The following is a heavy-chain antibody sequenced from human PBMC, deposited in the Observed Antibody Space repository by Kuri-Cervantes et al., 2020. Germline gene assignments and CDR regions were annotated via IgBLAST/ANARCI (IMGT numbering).Heavy chain of an antibody. CDR2: INPNSDGA. Sequence: ASVKVSCKASGYTFTGYYMHWVRQAPGQGLEWMGWINPNSDGANYAQKFQGRVTMTRDTSISTAYMELTSLKSDDTAVYYCATTPYCSGGSCYLAAFDIWGQGTMVTVSS. V-gene: IGHV1-2*02. CDR3: ATTPYCSGGSCYLAAFDI. D-gene: IGHD2-15*01. J-gene: IGHJ3*02. CDR1: GYTFTGYY.